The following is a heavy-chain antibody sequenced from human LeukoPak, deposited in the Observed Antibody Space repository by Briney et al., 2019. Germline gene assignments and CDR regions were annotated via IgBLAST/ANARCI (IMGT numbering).Heavy chain of an antibody. CDR1: GLTLGNYW. CDR3: ARDYDYSLDY. J-gene: IGHJ4*02. Sequence: GGSLRLSCAASGLTLGNYWMSWVRQAPGKGLEWVANINLDGGDKSYVGSVKGRFTISRDNAKNSLYLQMNSLGAEDTAVCYCARDYDYSLDYWGQGTLVTVSS. V-gene: IGHV3-7*01. D-gene: IGHD4/OR15-4a*01. CDR2: INLDGGDK.